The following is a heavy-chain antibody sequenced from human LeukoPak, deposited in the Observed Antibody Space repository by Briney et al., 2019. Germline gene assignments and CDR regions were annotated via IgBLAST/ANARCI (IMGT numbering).Heavy chain of an antibody. CDR1: GGSISSSSYY. J-gene: IGHJ3*02. D-gene: IGHD3-3*01. V-gene: IGHV4-39*07. CDR3: ARVAIFGVVISAFDI. CDR2: VYHSGMS. Sequence: SGTLSLTCTVSGGSISSSSYYWGWIRQPPGKGLESLGSVYHSGMSFYNPSLKSRVTISVDTSKNQFSLKLSSVTAADTAVYYCARVAIFGVVISAFDIWGQGTMVTVSS.